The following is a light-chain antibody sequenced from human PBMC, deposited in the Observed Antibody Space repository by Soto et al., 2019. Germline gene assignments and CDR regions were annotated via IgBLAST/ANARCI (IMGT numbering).Light chain of an antibody. CDR2: DVS. Sequence: QSVLTQPRSVSGSPGQSVTISCTGTSSDVGGYNYVSWYQQHPGKAPKLMIYDVSKRPPGVPDRFSGSKSGNTASLTISGLQAEDEADYYCCSYAGSYNYVFGTGTKVTVL. CDR1: SSDVGGYNY. V-gene: IGLV2-11*01. CDR3: CSYAGSYNYV. J-gene: IGLJ1*01.